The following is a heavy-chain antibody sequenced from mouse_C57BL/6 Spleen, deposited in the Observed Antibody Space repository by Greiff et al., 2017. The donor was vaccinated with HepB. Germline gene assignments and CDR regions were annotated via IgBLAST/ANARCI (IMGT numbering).Heavy chain of an antibody. Sequence: EVQLVESVAELVRPGASVKLSCTASGFNIKNTYMHWVKQRPEQGLEWIGRIDPANGNTKYDPKFQGKATITADTSSNTAYLQLSCLTSKDAAIYYCDRGESVAMDYWGQGTSVTVSS. CDR3: DRGESVAMDY. CDR1: GFNIKNTY. J-gene: IGHJ4*01. V-gene: IGHV14-3*01. CDR2: IDPANGNT.